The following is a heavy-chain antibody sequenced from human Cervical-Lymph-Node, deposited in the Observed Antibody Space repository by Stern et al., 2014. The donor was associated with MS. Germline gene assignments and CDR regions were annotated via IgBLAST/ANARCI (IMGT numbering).Heavy chain of an antibody. CDR3: VVRRDSGGYDTFDI. D-gene: IGHD3-22*01. J-gene: IGHJ3*02. CDR2: IFPGDSDT. V-gene: IGHV5-51*01. CDR1: GYSFSNFW. Sequence: EVQLVESGAEVQKPGESLKISCKPSGYSFSNFWIGWVRQMPGKGLEWMGVIFPGDSDTTNSPSFHRQATISADAPIRTATPQWRSLKASDTVMYYWVVRRDSGGYDTFDIWGQGTMVIVSS.